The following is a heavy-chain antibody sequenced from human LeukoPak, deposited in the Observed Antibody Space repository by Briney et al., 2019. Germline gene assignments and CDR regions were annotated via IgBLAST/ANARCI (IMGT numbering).Heavy chain of an antibody. D-gene: IGHD5-18*01. J-gene: IGHJ4*02. CDR3: AHRDTSMVRVDY. Sequence: TGGSLRLSCAASGFTFRNASMSWVRQAPGKGLEWVGRIKSKTDGGTTHYAAPVKGRFTISRDDSKNTVYLQMNSLTTEDTAVYFCAHRDTSMVRVDYWGQGTLVTVSS. CDR1: GFTFRNAS. V-gene: IGHV3-15*01. CDR2: IKSKTDGGTT.